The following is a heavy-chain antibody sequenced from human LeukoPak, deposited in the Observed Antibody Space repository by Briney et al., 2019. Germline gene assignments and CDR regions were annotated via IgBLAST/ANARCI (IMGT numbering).Heavy chain of an antibody. CDR1: GFTFSSYA. V-gene: IGHV3-30*04. CDR2: ISYDGSNK. Sequence: GGSLRLSCAASGFTFSSYAMHWVRQAPGKGLEWVAVISYDGSNKYYADSVKGRFTISRDNSKNTLYLQMNSLRAEDTAVYYCARETPHSTSYYYGMDVWGQGTTVTVSS. CDR3: ARETPHSTSYYYGMDV. J-gene: IGHJ6*02.